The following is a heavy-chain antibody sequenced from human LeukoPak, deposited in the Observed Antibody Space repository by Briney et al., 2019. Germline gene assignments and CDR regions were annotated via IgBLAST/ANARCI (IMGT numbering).Heavy chain of an antibody. D-gene: IGHD5-12*01. CDR2: VVPMFGIR. J-gene: IGHJ4*02. Sequence: SVKVSCKTSGGTFNNYANSWVRQAPGQGLEWMGRVVPMFGIRNYPQTFRGRVNITADKATNTVYMELRSLRAEDTAIYYCATEPSRSYSFDHLDFWGLGTPVTVSS. CDR3: ATEPSRSYSFDHLDF. V-gene: IGHV1-69*04. CDR1: GGTFNNYA.